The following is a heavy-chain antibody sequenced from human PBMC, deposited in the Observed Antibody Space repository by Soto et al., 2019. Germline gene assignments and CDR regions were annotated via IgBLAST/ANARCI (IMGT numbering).Heavy chain of an antibody. CDR3: GKTTYSRSWYF. CDR2: ISDSGSDT. J-gene: IGHJ4*02. V-gene: IGHV3-23*01. CDR1: GFTFNNFH. D-gene: IGHD6-13*01. Sequence: EVQLLESGGGLVQPGGSLRLSCAGSGFTFNNFHMTWVSHVPGKGLEWVSSISDSGSDTFYADSVRGRFAISRDNSKSTLYLQMNSLRVDDTAIYYCGKTTYSRSWYFWGQGTLVTVSS.